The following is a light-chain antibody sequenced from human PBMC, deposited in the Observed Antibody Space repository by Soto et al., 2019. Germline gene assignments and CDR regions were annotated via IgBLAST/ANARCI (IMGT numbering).Light chain of an antibody. CDR2: GAS. CDR1: QSVSSSY. Sequence: EIVLTQSPGTLSLSPGERATLSCRASQSVSSSYLAWYQQKPGQAPRLLIYGASSRATAIPDRFSGSGSGTDFTLTISRLEPEDFAVYYCQQYGSSPPYTFGQGTQLEIK. J-gene: IGKJ2*01. CDR3: QQYGSSPPYT. V-gene: IGKV3-20*01.